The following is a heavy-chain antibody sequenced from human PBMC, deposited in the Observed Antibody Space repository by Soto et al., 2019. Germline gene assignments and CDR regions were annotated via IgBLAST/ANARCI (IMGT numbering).Heavy chain of an antibody. J-gene: IGHJ6*02. CDR3: AKDISKYGMDV. CDR2: IYYSGST. Sequence: SPTLSLTGTVSGGSISRYYWSWIRQHPGKGLEWIGDIYYSGSTNYNPSLKSRVTISVDTSKNQFSLKVSSVTAADTAVYYCAKDISKYGMDVWGQGTTVTVSS. D-gene: IGHD1-20*01. V-gene: IGHV4-59*01. CDR1: GGSISRYY.